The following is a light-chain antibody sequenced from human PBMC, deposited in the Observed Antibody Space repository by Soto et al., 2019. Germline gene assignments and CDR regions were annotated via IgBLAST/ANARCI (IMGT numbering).Light chain of an antibody. Sequence: EMVLTQSPGTLSLSPGERATLSCRASQSVSTNYLAWYQRKPGQAPRLLIYGASSRATDIPRRFSGSGSGTDFTLTITRLEPEDFALYYCQQYGSSPPTFGQGTKVDVK. CDR1: QSVSTNY. V-gene: IGKV3-20*01. CDR3: QQYGSSPPT. J-gene: IGKJ1*01. CDR2: GAS.